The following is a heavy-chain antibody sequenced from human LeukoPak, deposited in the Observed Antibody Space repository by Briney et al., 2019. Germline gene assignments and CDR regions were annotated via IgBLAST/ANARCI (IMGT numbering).Heavy chain of an antibody. Sequence: SVKVSCKASGGTFSSYAISWVRQAPGQGLEWMGGIIPIFGTANYAQKFQGRVTITADESTSTAYMELSSLRSEDTAVYYCARDRFDDRSGYYYHYYYYMDVWGKGTTVTVSS. CDR1: GGTFSSYA. D-gene: IGHD3-22*01. V-gene: IGHV1-69*13. J-gene: IGHJ6*03. CDR2: IIPIFGTA. CDR3: ARDRFDDRSGYYYHYYYYMDV.